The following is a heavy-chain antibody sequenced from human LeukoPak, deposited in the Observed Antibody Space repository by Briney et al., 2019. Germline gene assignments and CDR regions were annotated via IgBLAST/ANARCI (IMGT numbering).Heavy chain of an antibody. V-gene: IGHV4-61*02. CDR3: ARSPSRGIPVVNWFDP. J-gene: IGHJ5*02. CDR1: GGSISSGSYY. D-gene: IGHD2-15*01. Sequence: SQTLSLTCTVSGGSISSGSYYWSWIRQPAGKGLEWIGRIYTSGSTNYNPFLKSRVTISVDTSKNQFSLKLSSVTAADTAVYYCARSPSRGIPVVNWFDPWGQGTLVTVSS. CDR2: IYTSGST.